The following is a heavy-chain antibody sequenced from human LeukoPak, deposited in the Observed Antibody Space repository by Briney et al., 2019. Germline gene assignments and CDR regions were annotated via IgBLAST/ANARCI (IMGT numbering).Heavy chain of an antibody. CDR3: AREAYCGGDCAFDI. Sequence: SVKVSCKASGGTFSSYAISWVRQAPGQGLEWMGGIIPIFGTANYAQKFQGRVTITADESTSTAYMELSSLRSEDTAVYYCAREAYCGGDCAFDIWGQGTMATVST. CDR1: GGTFSSYA. V-gene: IGHV1-69*13. J-gene: IGHJ3*02. D-gene: IGHD2-21*02. CDR2: IIPIFGTA.